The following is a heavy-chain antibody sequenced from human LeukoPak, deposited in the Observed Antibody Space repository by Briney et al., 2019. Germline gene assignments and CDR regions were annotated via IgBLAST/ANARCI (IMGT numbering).Heavy chain of an antibody. CDR2: INSDGSST. CDR1: GFTFSTYW. Sequence: GGSLRLSCAASGFTFSTYWMHWVRQAPGKGRVWVSRINSDGSSTRYADSVKGRFTISRDNAKNTLYLQMNSLRAEDTAVYYCARDLRTTGAFDIWGQGTMVTVSS. J-gene: IGHJ3*02. CDR3: ARDLRTTGAFDI. V-gene: IGHV3-74*01. D-gene: IGHD4-17*01.